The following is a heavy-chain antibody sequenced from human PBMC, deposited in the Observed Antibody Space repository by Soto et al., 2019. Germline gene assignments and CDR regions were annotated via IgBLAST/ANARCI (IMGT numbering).Heavy chain of an antibody. Sequence: PSETLSLTCTVSGDSMSSYVWSWIRQPPGKGLEWIGYFHYSGSTNYNPSLKSRVTISVDTSKNQFSLIVSSVTAADTAVYYCARRSGYCSGGSCYVAFDIWGQGTVVTVSS. CDR1: GDSMSSYV. D-gene: IGHD2-15*01. CDR3: ARRSGYCSGGSCYVAFDI. V-gene: IGHV4-59*08. J-gene: IGHJ3*02. CDR2: FHYSGST.